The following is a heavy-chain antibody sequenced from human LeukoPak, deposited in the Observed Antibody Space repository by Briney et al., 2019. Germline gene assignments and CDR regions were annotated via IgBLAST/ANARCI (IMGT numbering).Heavy chain of an antibody. V-gene: IGHV3-30*18. Sequence: GGSLRLSCAASGFTFSSYVMHWVRQVPGKGLDWVAVKDYCADSVKGRFTASKDNSKSTLYLQMNSLRAEDTAIYYCAKDLRSDASCSSRGIDYWGQGTLVTVSS. CDR2: KD. J-gene: IGHJ4*02. D-gene: IGHD2-15*01. CDR1: GFTFSSYV. CDR3: AKDLRSDASCSSRGIDY.